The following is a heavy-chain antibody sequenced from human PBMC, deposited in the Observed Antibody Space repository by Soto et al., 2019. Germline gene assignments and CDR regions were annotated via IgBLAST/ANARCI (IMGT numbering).Heavy chain of an antibody. CDR3: ARNVGLRPFDSSGSGYYYYYMDV. Sequence: ASVKVSCKASGYTFTGYYMHWLRQAPGQGLEWMGWINPNSGSTSYAQKFQGRVTMTRDTSTSTVYMELSSLRSEDTAVYYCARNVGLRPFDSSGSGYYYYYMDVWGKGTTVTVSS. CDR1: GYTFTGYY. V-gene: IGHV1-46*03. D-gene: IGHD6-19*01. CDR2: INPNSGST. J-gene: IGHJ6*03.